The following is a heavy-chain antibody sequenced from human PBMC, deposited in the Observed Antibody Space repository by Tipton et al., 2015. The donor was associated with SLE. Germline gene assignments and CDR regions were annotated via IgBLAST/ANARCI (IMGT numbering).Heavy chain of an antibody. Sequence: TLSLTCTVSGGSISSHYWSWIRQPPGKGLEWIGDIYYSGSTNYNPSLKSRVTISVDTSKNQFSLKLSSVTAADTAVYYCARAPDYYDSSGLDYWGQGTLVTVSS. CDR1: GGSISSHY. V-gene: IGHV4-59*11. J-gene: IGHJ4*02. CDR2: IYYSGST. D-gene: IGHD3-22*01. CDR3: ARAPDYYDSSGLDY.